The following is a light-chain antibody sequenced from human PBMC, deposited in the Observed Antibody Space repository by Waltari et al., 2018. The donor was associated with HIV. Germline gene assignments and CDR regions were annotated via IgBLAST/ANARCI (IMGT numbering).Light chain of an antibody. CDR1: RSNLGAGFD. CDR3: QSYDISLSGWV. J-gene: IGLJ2*01. V-gene: IGLV1-40*01. CDR2: NNT. Sequence: QSVLTQPPSVSGAPGQRVTISCPGSRSNLGAGFDVPWYQQLPGTVPKVLIYNNTDRPSGVPDRFSGSKSATSASLAITGLQAEDEANYYCQSYDISLSGWVFGGGTKLTVL.